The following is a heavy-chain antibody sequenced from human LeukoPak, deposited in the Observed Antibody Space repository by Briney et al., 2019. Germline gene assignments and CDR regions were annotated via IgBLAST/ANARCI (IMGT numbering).Heavy chain of an antibody. CDR2: FDPEDGET. CDR3: ATDFVVVPAAMGSSGFDP. CDR1: GYTLTELS. J-gene: IGHJ5*02. Sequence: GASVKVSCKVSGYTLTELSMHWVRQPPGKGLEWMGGFDPEDGETIYAQKFQGRVTMTEDTSTDTAYMDLSSLRSEDTAVYYCATDFVVVPAAMGSSGFDPWGQGTLVTVSS. V-gene: IGHV1-24*01. D-gene: IGHD2-2*01.